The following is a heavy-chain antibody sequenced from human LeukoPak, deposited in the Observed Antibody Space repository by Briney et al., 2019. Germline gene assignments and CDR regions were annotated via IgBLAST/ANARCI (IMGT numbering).Heavy chain of an antibody. V-gene: IGHV1-3*01. D-gene: IGHD4-23*01. CDR3: ARSYGGPAEYFQH. CDR1: GYAFTSYA. CDR2: INAGNGNT. J-gene: IGHJ1*01. Sequence: ASVKVSCKASGYAFTSYAMHWVRQAPGQRLEWMGWINAGNGNTKYSQKFQGRVTITRDTSASTAYMELSSLRSEDTAVYYCARSYGGPAEYFQHWGQGTLVTVSS.